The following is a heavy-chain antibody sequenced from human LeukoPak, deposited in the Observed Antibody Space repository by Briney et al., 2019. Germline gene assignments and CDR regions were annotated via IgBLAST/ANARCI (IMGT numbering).Heavy chain of an antibody. CDR2: ISGSGGNT. D-gene: IGHD3/OR15-3a*01. CDR3: AKDQAWTDYFDY. V-gene: IGHV3-23*01. J-gene: IGHJ4*02. CDR1: GFTFSSYA. Sequence: GGSLRLSCAASGFTFSSYAMSWVRQAPGKGLEWVSAISGSGGNTYYADSVKGRFTISRDNSKNTLYLQMNSLRAEDTAVYYCAKDQAWTDYFDYWGQGTLVTVSS.